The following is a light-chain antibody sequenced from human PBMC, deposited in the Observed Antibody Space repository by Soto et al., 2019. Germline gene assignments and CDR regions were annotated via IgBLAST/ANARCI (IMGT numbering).Light chain of an antibody. CDR3: HQCSYSPLT. J-gene: IGKJ4*01. Sequence: EIVLTQSPGTLSLSPGERATLSCRASQTVTNNYLAWYQQKPGQAPRLLIYEASRRATGIPDRFSGSGSGTDFTLTIIRLEPEDFAVYYCHQCSYSPLTFVGGTKVEIK. CDR2: EAS. CDR1: QTVTNNY. V-gene: IGKV3-20*01.